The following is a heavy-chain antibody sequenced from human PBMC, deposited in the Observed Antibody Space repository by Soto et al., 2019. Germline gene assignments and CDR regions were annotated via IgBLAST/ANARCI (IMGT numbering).Heavy chain of an antibody. D-gene: IGHD5-12*01. CDR2: ISSSSSTI. V-gene: IGHV3-48*01. J-gene: IGHJ4*02. CDR3: ARGRDQKQYSGYDY. CDR1: GFTFSSYS. Sequence: EVQLVESGGGLVQPGGSLRLSCAASGFTFSSYSMNWVRQAPGKGLEWVSYISSSSSTIYYADSVKGRFTISRDNAKNSMYLPMTSLRAEDTAVYYCARGRDQKQYSGYDYWGQGTLVTVSS.